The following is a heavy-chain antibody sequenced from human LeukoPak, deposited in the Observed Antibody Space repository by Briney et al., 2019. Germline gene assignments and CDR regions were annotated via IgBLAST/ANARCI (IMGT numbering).Heavy chain of an antibody. CDR1: ADSLSSGGHY. V-gene: IGHV4-31*03. Sequence: SETLSLTCTVPADSLSSGGHYWAWIRQLPGKGLESIVFIHHSGSSRHNPSLKDRVAISVDASRKQFVLRLSSVTAADTAIYYCARGGNRFGGFYFDYWGQGIQVIVSS. D-gene: IGHD3-10*01. CDR2: IHHSGSS. J-gene: IGHJ4*02. CDR3: ARGGNRFGGFYFDY.